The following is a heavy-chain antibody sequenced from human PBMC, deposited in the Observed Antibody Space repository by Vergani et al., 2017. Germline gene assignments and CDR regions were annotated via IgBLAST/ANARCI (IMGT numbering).Heavy chain of an antibody. D-gene: IGHD2/OR15-2a*01. V-gene: IGHV3-23*01. CDR3: AREERSNTSPFVGD. J-gene: IGHJ4*02. CDR2: ISGHGDRT. Sequence: VQLQQWGAGLLKPSETLSLTCSVSGGSMSGYYWSWVRQTSGKGLEWVSAISGHGDRTYYADSVKGRFTISRDNSKNTVYLQMNSLKAEDRATYYCAREERSNTSPFVGDWGQGTLVTV. CDR1: GGSMSGYY.